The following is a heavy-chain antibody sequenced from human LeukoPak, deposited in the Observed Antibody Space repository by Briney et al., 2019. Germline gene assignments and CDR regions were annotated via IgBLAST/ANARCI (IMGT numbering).Heavy chain of an antibody. Sequence: SETLSLTCTVSGGSNSSYYWSWIRQPPGKGLEWIGYIYYSGSTNYNPSLKSRVTISVDTSKNQFSLKLSSVTAADTAVYYCARDRRDIVVVPAAMDYYYYGMDVWGKGTTVTVSS. CDR3: ARDRRDIVVVPAAMDYYYYGMDV. CDR1: GGSNSSYY. D-gene: IGHD2-2*01. CDR2: IYYSGST. V-gene: IGHV4-59*01. J-gene: IGHJ6*04.